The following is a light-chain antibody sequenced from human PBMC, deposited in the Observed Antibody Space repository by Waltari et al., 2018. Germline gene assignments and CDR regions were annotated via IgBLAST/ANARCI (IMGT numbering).Light chain of an antibody. CDR3: QQLNSYLYS. V-gene: IGKV1-9*01. Sequence: DIQLTQSPSFLSASVGDRVTITCRASQGITSHLAWYQQKSGRAPNFLLYAASTLRRGVPSRFSGSGSGTVFTLTINDLQPEDFATYYCQQLNSYLYSFGQGTEVVMK. CDR1: QGITSH. J-gene: IGKJ2*01. CDR2: AAS.